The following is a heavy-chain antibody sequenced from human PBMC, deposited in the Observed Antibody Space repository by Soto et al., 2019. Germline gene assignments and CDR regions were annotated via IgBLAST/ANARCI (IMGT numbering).Heavy chain of an antibody. Sequence: EVRLSESGGGLVQPGGSLRLSCAASEFTFSGYAMIWVRQAPGKGLEWVSTIRGSSDSTFYADSVKGRFTVSRDNYENTLYLQMNSLRAEDTAFYYCAKAQVDASNTFDLWGQGTLVTVSS. CDR1: EFTFSGYA. J-gene: IGHJ4*02. D-gene: IGHD2-15*01. V-gene: IGHV3-23*01. CDR2: IRGSSDST. CDR3: AKAQVDASNTFDL.